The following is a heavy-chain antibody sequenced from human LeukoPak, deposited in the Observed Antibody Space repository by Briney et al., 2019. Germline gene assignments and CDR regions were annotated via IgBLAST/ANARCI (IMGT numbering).Heavy chain of an antibody. D-gene: IGHD3-9*01. CDR2: IIPIFGTA. Sequence: ASVKVSCKASGGTFSSYAISWVRQAPGQGLEWMGGIIPIFGTANYAQKFQGRVTITADESTSTAYMELSSLRSEDTAVYYCTSRTGLRYFDPIKYWGQGTQVTVSS. J-gene: IGHJ4*02. CDR3: TSRTGLRYFDPIKY. CDR1: GGTFSSYA. V-gene: IGHV1-69*13.